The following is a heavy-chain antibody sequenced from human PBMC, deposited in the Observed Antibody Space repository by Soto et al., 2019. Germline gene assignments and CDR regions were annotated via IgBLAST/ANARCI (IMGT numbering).Heavy chain of an antibody. V-gene: IGHV3-30*03. CDR2: VSYDGSKT. Sequence: QVQLVESGGGVVQPGRSLRLSCAASGFSFSSHGLYWVRQAPGKGLEWVAVVSYDGSKTNYADSVKGRFTVSRDNSKKTLYLQMNSLTEEDTALYYCARDISGFFSFDYWGQGALVTVSS. D-gene: IGHD3-10*01. J-gene: IGHJ4*02. CDR3: ARDISGFFSFDY. CDR1: GFSFSSHG.